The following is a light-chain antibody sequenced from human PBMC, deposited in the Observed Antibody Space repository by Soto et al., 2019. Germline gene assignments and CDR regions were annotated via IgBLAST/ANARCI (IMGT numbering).Light chain of an antibody. V-gene: IGKV1-5*03. Sequence: DIQLTQSPSTLSVSVGSRVTITCRASPTISSWLAWYQQKPGKAPKLLIYKASTLKSGVPSRFSGSGSGTEFTLTISSLQPDDFATYYCQHYNSYSEAFGQGTKVDIK. J-gene: IGKJ1*01. CDR1: PTISSW. CDR2: KAS. CDR3: QHYNSYSEA.